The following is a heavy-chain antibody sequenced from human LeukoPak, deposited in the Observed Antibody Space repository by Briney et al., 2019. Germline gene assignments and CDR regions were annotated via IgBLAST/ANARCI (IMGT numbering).Heavy chain of an antibody. D-gene: IGHD6-19*01. J-gene: IGHJ3*02. CDR3: ATAEVRYSSGWYVASDI. Sequence: SETLSLTCTVSGGSFSSGSYYWSWIRQPPGKGLEWIGYIYYSGSTNYNPSLKSRVTISVDTSKNQFSLKLSSVTAADTAVYYCATAEVRYSSGWYVASDIWGQGTMVTVSS. CDR1: GGSFSSGSYY. V-gene: IGHV4-61*01. CDR2: IYYSGST.